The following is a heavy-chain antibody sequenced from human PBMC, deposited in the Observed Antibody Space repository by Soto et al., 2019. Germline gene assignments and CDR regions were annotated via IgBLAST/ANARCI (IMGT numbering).Heavy chain of an antibody. CDR3: ARCFSGNYPSRPEEQYYFDS. J-gene: IGHJ4*02. CDR2: IYYSGYT. Sequence: KPSETLSLTGTVCGDSIRSYYCSWIRQPPWKGLEWIGYIYYSGYTSYNPSLKSRVTISVDTSKNQFSLKLNSVTAADTAVYYCARCFSGNYPSRPEEQYYFDSLGRRTLVTVCS. D-gene: IGHD1-26*01. CDR1: GDSIRSYY. V-gene: IGHV4-59*01.